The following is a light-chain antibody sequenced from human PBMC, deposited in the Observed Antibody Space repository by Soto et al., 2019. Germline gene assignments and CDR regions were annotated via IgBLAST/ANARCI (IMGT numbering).Light chain of an antibody. CDR1: QSVLYSSNNKNY. Sequence: DHVMTQSPDSLAVSLGERATINCKSSQSVLYSSNNKNYLAWYQQKPGQPPKLLIYWASTRESGVPDRFSGSGSGTDFTLTISSLQAEDVAVYYCQQYYSTPRTFGQGTKVEIK. CDR2: WAS. V-gene: IGKV4-1*01. J-gene: IGKJ1*01. CDR3: QQYYSTPRT.